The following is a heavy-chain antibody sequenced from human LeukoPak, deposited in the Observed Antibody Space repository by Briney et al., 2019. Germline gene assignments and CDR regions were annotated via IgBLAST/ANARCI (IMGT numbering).Heavy chain of an antibody. V-gene: IGHV4-4*07. CDR3: ARGRYSSSPEYFDY. CDR2: IYTSGST. D-gene: IGHD6-6*01. J-gene: IGHJ4*02. CDR1: GGSISSYY. Sequence: PSETLSLTCTVSGGSISSYYWSWIQQPAGKGLEWIGRIYTSGSTNYNPSLKSRVTISVDKSKNQFSLKLSSVTAADTAVYYCARGRYSSSPEYFDYWGQGTLVTVSS.